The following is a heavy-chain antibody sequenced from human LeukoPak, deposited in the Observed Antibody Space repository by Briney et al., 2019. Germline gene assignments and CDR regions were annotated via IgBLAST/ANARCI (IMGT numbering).Heavy chain of an antibody. CDR3: ARARVYYDY. CDR2: LSAGGGNT. D-gene: IGHD6-13*01. Sequence: GGSLRLSCAASGFTFSNYALSWVRRAPGKGLEWVSALSAGGGNTYYADSVKGRFTVSRDNSKNTLYLQMNSLRAEDTAVYYCARARVYYDYWDQGTLVTVSS. V-gene: IGHV3-23*01. CDR1: GFTFSNYA. J-gene: IGHJ4*02.